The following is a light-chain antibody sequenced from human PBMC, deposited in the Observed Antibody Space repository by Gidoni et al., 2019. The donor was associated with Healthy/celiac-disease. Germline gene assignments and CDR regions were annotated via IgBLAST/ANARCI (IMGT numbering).Light chain of an antibody. CDR2: RDS. J-gene: IGLJ2*01. CDR3: QVWDSSTVV. CDR1: NIGSTK. V-gene: IGLV3-9*01. Sequence: SYELTQPLPVSVALGQTARITCGGNNIGSTKVHWYQQKPGQAPVLVIYRDSNRPSGIPERFSGSNSGSTATLTISRAQAGDEADYYCQVWDSSTVVFGGGTKLTVL.